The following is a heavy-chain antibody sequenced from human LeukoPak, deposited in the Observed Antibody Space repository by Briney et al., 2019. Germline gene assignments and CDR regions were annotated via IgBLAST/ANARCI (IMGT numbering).Heavy chain of an antibody. J-gene: IGHJ4*02. D-gene: IGHD5-24*01. V-gene: IGHV4-59*01. Sequence: SETLSLTCTVSGGSISSYYWSWIRQPPGKGLEWIGYIYYSGSTNYNPSLKSRVTISVDTSKNQFSLKLSSVTAADTAVYYCAMSKSRDFFDCWGQGTLVTVSS. CDR1: GGSISSYY. CDR3: AMSKSRDFFDC. CDR2: IYYSGST.